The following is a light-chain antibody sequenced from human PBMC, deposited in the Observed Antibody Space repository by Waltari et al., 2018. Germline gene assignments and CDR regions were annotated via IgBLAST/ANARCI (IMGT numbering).Light chain of an antibody. Sequence: DIQITQSPSSLSASVGDRVTITCRASQSISTYLNWYLQKPGKAPKLLIYGASSLQSGAPSRFSGSGSGTDFTLTISSLQPEDFATYYCQQSYSTPFTFGPGTKVDIK. J-gene: IGKJ3*01. CDR1: QSISTY. V-gene: IGKV1-39*01. CDR3: QQSYSTPFT. CDR2: GAS.